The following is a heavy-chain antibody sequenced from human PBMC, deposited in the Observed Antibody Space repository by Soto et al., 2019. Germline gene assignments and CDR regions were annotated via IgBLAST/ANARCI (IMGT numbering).Heavy chain of an antibody. J-gene: IGHJ4*02. V-gene: IGHV1-69*04. CDR1: GDTFSFYS. CDR3: ATSYGSGYRAFDY. Sequence: QVQLVQSGAEVKRPGSSVKVSCKASGDTFSFYSINWVRQAPGLGLEWMGRVNPILSMSNYAQRFQGRVTMTADKSTSTDYMELSGLRSEDRAMYYCATSYGSGYRAFDYWGQGALVTVSS. CDR2: VNPILSMS. D-gene: IGHD3-10*01.